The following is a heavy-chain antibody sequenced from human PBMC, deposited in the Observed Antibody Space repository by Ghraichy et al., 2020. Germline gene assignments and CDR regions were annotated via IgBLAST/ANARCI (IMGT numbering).Heavy chain of an antibody. Sequence: SQTLSLTCTVSGGYVSSSSYYWGWVRQPPGKGLEWIGTIYYSGNPYYKPSLKSRVAVSIDTSKNQFSLRLTSVTAADTAVYYCARRHKYCSGPSCNFDLWGQGTLVTVSS. J-gene: IGHJ4*02. CDR2: IYYSGNP. CDR3: ARRHKYCSGPSCNFDL. V-gene: IGHV4-39*01. CDR1: GGYVSSSSYY. D-gene: IGHD2-2*01.